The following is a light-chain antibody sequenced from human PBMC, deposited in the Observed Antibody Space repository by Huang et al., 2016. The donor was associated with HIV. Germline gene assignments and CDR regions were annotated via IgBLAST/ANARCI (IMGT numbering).Light chain of an antibody. J-gene: IGKJ3*01. V-gene: IGKV3-11*01. CDR3: QERSNWPPMFT. CDR1: QSVSRD. Sequence: ENVLTQSPATLSLSPGERATLSCRASQSVSRDLGWYQQKPGQVPRPLLYDTSTRATGTPARFSGSGSGTDFTLTINSLGPEDFAIYYCQERSNWPPMFTFGPGTRVDV. CDR2: DTS.